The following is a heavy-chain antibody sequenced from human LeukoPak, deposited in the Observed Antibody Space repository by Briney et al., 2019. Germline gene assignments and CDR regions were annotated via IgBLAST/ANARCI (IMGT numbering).Heavy chain of an antibody. CDR2: INAGNGNT. CDR3: ARGRDIVVVPAAIDGEDWFDP. J-gene: IGHJ5*02. V-gene: IGHV1-3*01. D-gene: IGHD2-2*02. Sequence: ASVKVSCKASGYTFTSYAMHWVRQAPGQRLEWMGWINAGNGNTKYSQKFQGRVTITRDTSASTAYMELSSLRSEDTAVYYCARGRDIVVVPAAIDGEDWFDPWGQGTLVTVSS. CDR1: GYTFTSYA.